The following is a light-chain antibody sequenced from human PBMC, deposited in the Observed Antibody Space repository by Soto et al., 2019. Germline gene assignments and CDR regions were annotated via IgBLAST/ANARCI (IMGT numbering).Light chain of an antibody. J-gene: IGKJ1*01. Sequence: DIQMTQSPSTLSGSVGDRVTITCRASQTISSWLAWYQQKPGKAPKLLIYKASTLKSGVPSRFSGSGSGTEFTLTISSLQPEDFATYYCQHYNSYPWAFGQGTKVEIK. CDR2: KAS. CDR3: QHYNSYPWA. CDR1: QTISSW. V-gene: IGKV1-5*03.